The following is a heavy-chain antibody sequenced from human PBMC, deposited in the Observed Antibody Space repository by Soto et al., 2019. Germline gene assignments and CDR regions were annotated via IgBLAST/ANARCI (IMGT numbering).Heavy chain of an antibody. Sequence: SETLSLTCTVSGGSISTYYWSWIRQPPGKGLEWIGYIYYSGSTNYNPSLKSRVTMSVDTSKNQFSLRLSSVTAADTAVYYCARHARYYDILTGYSTLSWFDPWGQGTLVXVS. CDR1: GGSISTYY. J-gene: IGHJ5*02. CDR2: IYYSGST. CDR3: ARHARYYDILTGYSTLSWFDP. V-gene: IGHV4-59*08. D-gene: IGHD3-9*01.